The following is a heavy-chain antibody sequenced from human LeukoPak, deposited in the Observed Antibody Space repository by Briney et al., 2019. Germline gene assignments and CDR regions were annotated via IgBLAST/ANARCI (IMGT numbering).Heavy chain of an antibody. CDR1: GFTFSSYS. D-gene: IGHD6-13*01. Sequence: GGSLRLSCAASGFTFSSYSMNWVRQAPGKGLEWVSYISSSSSTIYYADSVKGRFTISRDNAKNSLYLQMNSLRAEDTAVYYCARDRDLSSSWYKRPDAFDIWGQGTMVTVSS. J-gene: IGHJ3*02. CDR3: ARDRDLSSSWYKRPDAFDI. CDR2: ISSSSSTI. V-gene: IGHV3-48*04.